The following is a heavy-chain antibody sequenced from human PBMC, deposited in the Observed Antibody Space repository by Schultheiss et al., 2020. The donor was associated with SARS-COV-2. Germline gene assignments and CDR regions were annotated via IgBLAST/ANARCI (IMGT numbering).Heavy chain of an antibody. J-gene: IGHJ5*02. D-gene: IGHD5-12*01. V-gene: IGHV3-20*04. CDR3: ATGGVDFHFDP. Sequence: GGSLRLSCAASGFTFSSSWMHWVRQAPGKGLVWVSGINWNGGSTGYADSVKGRFTISRDNSKNTLYLQMNSLRAEDTAVYYCATGGVDFHFDPWGQGTLVTVSS. CDR1: GFTFSSSW. CDR2: INWNGGST.